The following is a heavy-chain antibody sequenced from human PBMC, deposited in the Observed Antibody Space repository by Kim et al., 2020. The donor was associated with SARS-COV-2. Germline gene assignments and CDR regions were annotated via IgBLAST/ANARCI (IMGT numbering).Heavy chain of an antibody. J-gene: IGHJ6*02. CDR3: ARELEIWTMAVLIGVPTYYNGLDV. Sequence: GGSLRLSCVGFGFTFHDSVLHFFRQAPGTGLEWISYISRTSGSIYYADSVKGRFTIARDKAEKSVFLQMNSLRDDDTAVYYCARELEIWTMAVLIGVPTYYNGLDVWGQGTTVTVSS. V-gene: IGHV3-48*02. CDR2: ISRTSGSI. CDR1: GFTFHDSV. D-gene: IGHD6-19*01.